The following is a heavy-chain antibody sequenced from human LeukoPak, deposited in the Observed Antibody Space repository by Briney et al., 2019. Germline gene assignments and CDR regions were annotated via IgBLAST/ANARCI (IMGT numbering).Heavy chain of an antibody. Sequence: ASVNVSCKASGYTFTSYYMHWVRQAPGQGLEWMGIINPSGGSTSYAQKFQGRVTMTRDTSTSTVYMELSSLRSEDTAVYYCARDNIAALSLIHGLVDYWGQGTLVTVSS. CDR1: GYTFTSYY. D-gene: IGHD6-6*01. CDR3: ARDNIAALSLIHGLVDY. J-gene: IGHJ4*02. V-gene: IGHV1-46*01. CDR2: INPSGGST.